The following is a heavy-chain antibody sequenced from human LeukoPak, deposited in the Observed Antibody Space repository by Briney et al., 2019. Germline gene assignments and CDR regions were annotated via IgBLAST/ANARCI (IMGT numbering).Heavy chain of an antibody. D-gene: IGHD3-22*01. Sequence: GGSLRLSCTASGFTFIRYWMNWVRQVPGKELEWVAIIKSDGTEEHYLDSVKGRFTISRDNANNLLFLQMNNLRAEDTAVYYCAGGGGYLIDYWGQGTLVTVSS. CDR1: GFTFIRYW. J-gene: IGHJ4*02. V-gene: IGHV3-7*01. CDR2: IKSDGTEE. CDR3: AGGGGYLIDY.